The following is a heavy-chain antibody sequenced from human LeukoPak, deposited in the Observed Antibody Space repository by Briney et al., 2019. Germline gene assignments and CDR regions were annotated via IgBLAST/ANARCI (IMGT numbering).Heavy chain of an antibody. CDR1: GGSFSGYY. Sequence: SETLSLTCAAYGGSFSGYYWSWIRQPPGKGLEWIGEINHSGSTNYNPSLKSRVTISVDTSKNQFSLKLSSVTAADTAVYYCARVGYRWFDPWGQGTLVTVSS. V-gene: IGHV4-34*01. CDR2: INHSGST. CDR3: ARVGYRWFDP. D-gene: IGHD6-13*01. J-gene: IGHJ5*02.